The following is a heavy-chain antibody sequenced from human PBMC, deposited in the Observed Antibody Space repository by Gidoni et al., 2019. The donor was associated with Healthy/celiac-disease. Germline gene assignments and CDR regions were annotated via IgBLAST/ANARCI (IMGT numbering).Heavy chain of an antibody. CDR3: ANAVTGDEDY. CDR1: GFTFSSYA. Sequence: EVQLVVAGGGLVQRGGSLRLSCAASGFTFSSYAMSWVRQAPGKGREWVSGISGSGGSTDYANSVKGRFTISRDNSKNTLYLQMNSLRAEDTAVYYCANAVTGDEDYWGQGTLVTVSS. CDR2: ISGSGGST. D-gene: IGHD7-27*01. V-gene: IGHV3-23*04. J-gene: IGHJ4*02.